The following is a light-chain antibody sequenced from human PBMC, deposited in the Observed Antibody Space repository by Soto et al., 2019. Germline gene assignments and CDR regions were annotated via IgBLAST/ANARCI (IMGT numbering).Light chain of an antibody. CDR2: DAS. J-gene: IGKJ4*01. CDR3: QQRSNWPELT. Sequence: EIVLTQSPATLSFSPGERATLSCRASQSVSSYLAWYQQKPGQAPRLLIYDASNRATGIPARFSGSGSGTDFTLTISSLGPEDFAVYYCQQRSNWPELTFGGGAKVEIK. CDR1: QSVSSY. V-gene: IGKV3-11*01.